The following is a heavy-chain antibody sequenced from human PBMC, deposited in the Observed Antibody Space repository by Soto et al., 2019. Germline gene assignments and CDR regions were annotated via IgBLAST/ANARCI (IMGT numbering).Heavy chain of an antibody. CDR3: PTDIYTQSFVDIYDI. CDR2: IKRNADVATT. V-gene: IGHV3-15*07. Sequence: EHLVESGGGLVQPGGSLTLSCAASGVTFSNTWLNWVLQAPGKGLEWVGRIKRNADVATTDYAASVTGRFTISRDDSPTTLSLQMNSLKVEDTAVYFCPTDIYTQSFVDIYDIWGQGTRVTVSS. J-gene: IGHJ3*02. CDR1: GVTFSNTW. D-gene: IGHD3-16*01.